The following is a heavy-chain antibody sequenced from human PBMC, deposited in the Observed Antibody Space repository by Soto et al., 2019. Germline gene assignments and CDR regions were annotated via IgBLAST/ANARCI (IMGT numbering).Heavy chain of an antibody. V-gene: IGHV3-30*03. CDR2: ISYDGSNE. CDR1: AFTFSSYG. D-gene: IGHD3-16*01. J-gene: IGHJ4*02. Sequence: QVQLVESGGGVVQPGRSLRLSCAASAFTFSSYGMHWVRQAPGKGLEWVTFISYDGSNEYYADSVKGRFTISRDNSKSTLYLQMNSLRAEDTAVYYCATARGLYIWGTQSDWGQGTLVTVSS. CDR3: ATARGLYIWGTQSD.